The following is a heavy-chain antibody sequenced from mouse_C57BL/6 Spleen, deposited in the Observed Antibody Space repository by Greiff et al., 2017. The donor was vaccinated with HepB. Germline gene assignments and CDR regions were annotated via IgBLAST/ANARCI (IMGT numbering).Heavy chain of an antibody. J-gene: IGHJ3*01. Sequence: DVHLVESGGGLVKPGGSLKLSCAASGFTFSDYGMHWVRQAPEKGLEWVAYISSGSSTIYYADTVKGRFTISRDNAKNTLFLQMTSLRSEDTAMYYCAREDYQAWFAYWGQGTLVTVSA. V-gene: IGHV5-17*01. CDR3: AREDYQAWFAY. CDR1: GFTFSDYG. CDR2: ISSGSSTI. D-gene: IGHD2-4*01.